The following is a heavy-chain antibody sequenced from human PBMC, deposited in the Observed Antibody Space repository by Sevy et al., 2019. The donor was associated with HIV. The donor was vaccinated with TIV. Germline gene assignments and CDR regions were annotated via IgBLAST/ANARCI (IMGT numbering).Heavy chain of an antibody. D-gene: IGHD4-4*01. J-gene: IGHJ6*02. CDR1: GGSFSGYF. Sequence: SETLSLTCVVYGGSFSGYFWSWIRQPPGKGLEWIGEVNHSGSTNYSPSLKSRVTISVDTSKNQFSLKLSSVTAADTAVYYCARAYSEYYYGMDVWGQGTTVTVSS. CDR2: VNHSGST. V-gene: IGHV4-34*01. CDR3: ARAYSEYYYGMDV.